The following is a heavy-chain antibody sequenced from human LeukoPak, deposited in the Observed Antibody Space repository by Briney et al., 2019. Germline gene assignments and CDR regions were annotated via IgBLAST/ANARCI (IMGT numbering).Heavy chain of an antibody. V-gene: IGHV3-48*01. J-gene: IGHJ4*02. CDR2: ISNSSNTI. D-gene: IGHD3-22*01. CDR1: GFTFSTYS. CDR3: ARGFDSSGYYFPNYFDY. Sequence: GGSLRLSCAASGFTFSTYSMNWVRQAPGKGLEWISYISNSSNTIYYADSVKGRFTISRDNSKNTLYLQMNSLRAEDTAVYYCARGFDSSGYYFPNYFDYWGQGTLVTVSS.